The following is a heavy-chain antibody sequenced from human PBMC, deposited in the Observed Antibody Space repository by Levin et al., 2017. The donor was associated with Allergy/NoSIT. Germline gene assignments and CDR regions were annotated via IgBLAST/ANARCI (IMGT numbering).Heavy chain of an antibody. D-gene: IGHD2-8*02. CDR2: ISSGGSPT. Sequence: GESLKISCAASGFNFETYGMNWVRQAPGKGLEWVAHISSGGSPTYYADPVKGRFIISRDNAKKSLYLQMNSLRAEDTAVYYCARGVLEDWGQGTLVNVSS. CDR3: ARGVLED. CDR1: GFNFETYG. V-gene: IGHV3-48*04. J-gene: IGHJ4*02.